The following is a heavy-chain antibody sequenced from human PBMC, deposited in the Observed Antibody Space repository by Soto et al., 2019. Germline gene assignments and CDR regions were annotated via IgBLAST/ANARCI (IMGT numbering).Heavy chain of an antibody. J-gene: IGHJ5*02. CDR1: GGSITSGGFY. Sequence: QVQLQESGPGLVKPSQTLSLTCSVSGGSITSGGFYWSWIRQHPEKGLEWLAYIFHSGSTDFNPSLKGRIIISADTSKNQFSLKLTSVTAADTAVYYCVRGGIAGNWFDPWGQGTLVTVSS. CDR2: IFHSGST. CDR3: VRGGIAGNWFDP. D-gene: IGHD6-13*01. V-gene: IGHV4-31*03.